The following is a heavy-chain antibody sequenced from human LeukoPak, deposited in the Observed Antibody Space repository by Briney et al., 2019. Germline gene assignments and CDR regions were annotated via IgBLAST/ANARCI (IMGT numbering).Heavy chain of an antibody. D-gene: IGHD6-19*01. V-gene: IGHV3-9*01. CDR1: GFTFDDYA. CDR3: ARGNRDTSGFYYYYGMDV. Sequence: GGSLRLSCAASGFTFDDYAMFWVRQAPGGGLEGVSGSSWDSRKIGYEAAVNGRFTVSRDNGKTSMYLQINSLRVADTALYYCARGNRDTSGFYYYYGMDVWGQGTTVSVSS. CDR2: SSWDSRKI. J-gene: IGHJ6*02.